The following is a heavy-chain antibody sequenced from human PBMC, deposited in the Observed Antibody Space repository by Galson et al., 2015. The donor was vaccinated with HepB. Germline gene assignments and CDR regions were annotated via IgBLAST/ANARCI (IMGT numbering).Heavy chain of an antibody. Sequence: SLRLSCAASGFTFSSYGMHWVRQAPGKGLEWVAVISYDGSNKYYADSVKGRFTISRDNSKNTLYLQMNSLRAEDTAVYYCAKDRGGAPGHFDYWGQGTLVTVSS. V-gene: IGHV3-30*18. CDR3: AKDRGGAPGHFDY. CDR2: ISYDGSNK. J-gene: IGHJ4*02. CDR1: GFTFSSYG. D-gene: IGHD3-10*01.